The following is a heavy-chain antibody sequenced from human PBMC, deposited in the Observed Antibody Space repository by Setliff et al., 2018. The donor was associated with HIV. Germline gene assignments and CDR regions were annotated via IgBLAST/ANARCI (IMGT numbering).Heavy chain of an antibody. D-gene: IGHD3-3*01. J-gene: IGHJ4*02. CDR1: GFTFDDYA. CDR2: ISSNSGSI. Sequence: PGGSLRLSCAASGFTFDDYAMHWVRQAPGKGLEWVSGISSNSGSIGYADSVKGRFTISRDNAKTSMYLQMNSLRAEDTAVYYCARNFDFWSGYLDYWGQGTLVTVSS. V-gene: IGHV3-9*01. CDR3: ARNFDFWSGYLDY.